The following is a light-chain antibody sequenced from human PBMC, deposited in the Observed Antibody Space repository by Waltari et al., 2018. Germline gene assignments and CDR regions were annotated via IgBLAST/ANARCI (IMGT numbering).Light chain of an antibody. J-gene: IGKJ4*01. CDR1: QTVSSIS. CDR2: GAS. CDR3: QQYDGIVLT. Sequence: EIVLPQSPGTLSLSPGERATLSGRASQTVSSISLSWYQQKPGQAPRLLIYGASTRATGIPDRFSGSGSGTDFTLTISRLEPEDFAVYYCQQYDGIVLTFGGGTKAEI. V-gene: IGKV3-20*01.